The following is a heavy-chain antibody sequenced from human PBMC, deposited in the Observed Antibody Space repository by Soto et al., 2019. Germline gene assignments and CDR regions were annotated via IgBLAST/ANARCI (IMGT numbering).Heavy chain of an antibody. J-gene: IGHJ6*02. CDR1: GGTFSSYA. V-gene: IGHV1-69*13. D-gene: IGHD6-13*01. CDR3: ARGGSSSWSGYYYYGMDV. CDR2: IIPIFGTA. Sequence: SVKVSCKASGGTFSSYAISWVRQAPGQGLEWMGGIIPIFGTANYAQKFQGRVTITADESTSTAYMELSSLRSEDTAVYYCARGGSSSWSGYYYYGMDVWGQGTTVTVSS.